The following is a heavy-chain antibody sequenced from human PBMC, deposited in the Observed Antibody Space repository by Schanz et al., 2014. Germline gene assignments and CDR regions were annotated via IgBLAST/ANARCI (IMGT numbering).Heavy chain of an antibody. Sequence: QGQLVQSGPEVKEPGASVRVSCKVSGYAFTTYTISWVRQAPGQGLEWMGRIIPILGIANYAQKFQGRVTITADKSTFTAYMDVSSLRSEDTAVYYCASSGAGYSSSWDFDYWGQGTLVIVSS. CDR1: GYAFTTYT. J-gene: IGHJ4*02. CDR3: ASSGAGYSSSWDFDY. D-gene: IGHD6-13*01. CDR2: IIPILGIA. V-gene: IGHV1-69*02.